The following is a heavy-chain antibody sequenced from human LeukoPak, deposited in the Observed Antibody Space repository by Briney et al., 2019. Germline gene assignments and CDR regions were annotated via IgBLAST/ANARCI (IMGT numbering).Heavy chain of an antibody. CDR1: GFTFSSYG. J-gene: IGHJ4*02. D-gene: IGHD1-26*01. Sequence: GGSLRLSCAASGFTFSSYGMHWVRQAPGKGLEWAAFIRYDGSNKYYADSVKGRFTISRDNSKNTLYLQMNSLRAEDTAVYYCAKDLKSPRYSGSHHTKTAVNFDYWGQRTLVTVSS. CDR2: IRYDGSNK. V-gene: IGHV3-30*02. CDR3: AKDLKSPRYSGSHHTKTAVNFDY.